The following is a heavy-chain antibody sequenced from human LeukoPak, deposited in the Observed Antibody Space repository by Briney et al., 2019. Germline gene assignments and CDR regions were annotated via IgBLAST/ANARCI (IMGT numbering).Heavy chain of an antibody. Sequence: GGSLRLSCAASGFTFDDYAMHWVRQAPGKGLGWVSGISWNSGSIGYADSVKGRFTISRDNAKNSLYLQMNSLRAEDTALYYCAKDLRWFGELSAFGMDVWGQGTTVTVSS. V-gene: IGHV3-9*01. D-gene: IGHD3-10*01. CDR2: ISWNSGSI. J-gene: IGHJ6*02. CDR3: AKDLRWFGELSAFGMDV. CDR1: GFTFDDYA.